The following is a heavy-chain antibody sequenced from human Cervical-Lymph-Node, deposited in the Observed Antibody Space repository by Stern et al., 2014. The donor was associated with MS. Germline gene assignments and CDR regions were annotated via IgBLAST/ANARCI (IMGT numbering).Heavy chain of an antibody. V-gene: IGHV7-4-1*02. CDR2: INTNTGHP. J-gene: IGHJ4*02. CDR3: ASPIGTADHAFDH. CDR1: GYNFTRYA. Sequence: QVQLVQSGSELKKPGASVKVSCKASGYNFTRYAMNWVRQDPGQGLEWMGWINTNTGHPASAPAFPGRVVFSLDTSVSTAHLKISSLKTEATAFYYCASPIGTADHAFDHWGQGTLVTVSS. D-gene: IGHD6-13*01.